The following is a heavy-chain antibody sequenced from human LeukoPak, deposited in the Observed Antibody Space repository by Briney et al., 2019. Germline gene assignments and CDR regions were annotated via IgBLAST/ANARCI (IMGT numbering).Heavy chain of an antibody. D-gene: IGHD6-13*01. CDR1: GSPFTSYW. Sequence: GASRQISCQGSGSPFTSYWISWVRPLPGKGLDWMGRIDPSDSYTNYSPSFQGHVTISADKSISTAYLQWSSLKASDTAMYYCARRTAAAGRDYWGQGTLLTVP. CDR3: ARRTAAAGRDY. V-gene: IGHV5-10-1*01. J-gene: IGHJ4*02. CDR2: IDPSDSYT.